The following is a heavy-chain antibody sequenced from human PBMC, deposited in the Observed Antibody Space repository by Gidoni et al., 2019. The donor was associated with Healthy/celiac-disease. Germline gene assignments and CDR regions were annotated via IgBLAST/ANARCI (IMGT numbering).Heavy chain of an antibody. CDR1: GGTFSSYA. Sequence: QVQLVQSGAEVKKPGSSVKVSCKASGGTFSSYAISWVRQAPGQGLEWMGGIIPIFGTANYAQKFQGRVTITADESTSTAYMELSSLRSEDTAVYYCATTRGVEAQWELLLNAFDIWGQGTMVTVSS. CDR2: IIPIFGTA. J-gene: IGHJ3*02. D-gene: IGHD1-26*01. V-gene: IGHV1-69*01. CDR3: ATTRGVEAQWELLLNAFDI.